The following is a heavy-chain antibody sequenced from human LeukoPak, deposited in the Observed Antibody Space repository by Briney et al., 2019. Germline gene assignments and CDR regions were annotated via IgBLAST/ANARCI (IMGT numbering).Heavy chain of an antibody. CDR3: ARDSSPNYYDSSGMIDY. J-gene: IGHJ4*02. Sequence: SETLSLTCTVSGGSISSYYWSWIRQPAGKGLEWIGRIYTSGSTNYNPSLKSRVTISVDTSKNQFSLKLSSVTAADTAVYYCARDSSPNYYDSSGMIDYWGQGTLVTVSS. V-gene: IGHV4-4*07. CDR1: GGSISSYY. D-gene: IGHD3-22*01. CDR2: IYTSGST.